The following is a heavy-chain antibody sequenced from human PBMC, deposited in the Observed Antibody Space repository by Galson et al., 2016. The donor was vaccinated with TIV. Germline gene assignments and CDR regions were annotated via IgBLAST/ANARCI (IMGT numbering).Heavy chain of an antibody. CDR2: INPKSGDT. Sequence: SCKASGYTFTGNCMHWVRQAPGQGLEWMGWINPKSGDTSYAQKFQDWVNMTRDMSISTVYMELSRLRSDDTAVYYCARIVYGSSALDVWGQGTTVTVSS. D-gene: IGHD4-17*01. CDR3: ARIVYGSSALDV. V-gene: IGHV1-2*04. J-gene: IGHJ6*02. CDR1: GYTFTGNC.